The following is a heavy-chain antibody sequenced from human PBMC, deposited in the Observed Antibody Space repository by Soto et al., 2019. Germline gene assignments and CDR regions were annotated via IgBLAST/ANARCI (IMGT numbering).Heavy chain of an antibody. Sequence: SQTLSLTCAISGDSVSSNSAAWNWIRQSPSRGLEWLGRTYYRSKWYNDYAVSVKSRITINPDTSKNQFSLQLNSVTPEDTAVYYCASSHEVLAAAPREYYYYGMDVWGQGTTVTAP. V-gene: IGHV6-1*01. J-gene: IGHJ6*02. CDR1: GDSVSSNSAA. D-gene: IGHD6-13*01. CDR3: ASSHEVLAAAPREYYYYGMDV. CDR2: TYYRSKWYN.